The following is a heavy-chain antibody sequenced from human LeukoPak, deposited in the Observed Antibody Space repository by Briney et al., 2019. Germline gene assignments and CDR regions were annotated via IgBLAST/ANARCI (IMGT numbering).Heavy chain of an antibody. CDR2: ISGSGGST. J-gene: IGHJ4*02. CDR3: AKDHQWLVSYFDY. V-gene: IGHV3-23*01. Sequence: GGSLRLSCAASGFTFSSYAMSWVRQAPGKGLEWVSAISGSGGSTYYADSVKGRFTISRDNSKNTLYLQINSLRAEDTAVYYCAKDHQWLVSYFDYWGQGTLVTVSS. D-gene: IGHD6-19*01. CDR1: GFTFSSYA.